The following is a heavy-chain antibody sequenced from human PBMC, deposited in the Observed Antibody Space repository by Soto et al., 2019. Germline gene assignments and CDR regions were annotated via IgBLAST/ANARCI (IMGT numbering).Heavy chain of an antibody. D-gene: IGHD2-15*01. V-gene: IGHV5-51*01. J-gene: IGHJ4*02. CDR3: ARLRGKYCSCGSCYHLDY. CDR1: GYSFTSYW. Sequence: GESLKISCKGSGYSFTSYWIGWVRQMPGKGLEWMGIIYPGDSDTRYSPSFQGQVTISADKSISTAYLQWSSLKASDTAMYYCARLRGKYCSCGSCYHLDYWGQGTLVTVSS. CDR2: IYPGDSDT.